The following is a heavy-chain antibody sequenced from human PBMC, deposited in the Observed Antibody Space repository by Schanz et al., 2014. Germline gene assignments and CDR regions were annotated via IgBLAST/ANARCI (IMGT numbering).Heavy chain of an antibody. Sequence: QGQLVESGGGVVQPGKSLRLSCATSGFIFRSFVIHWVRQAPGKGLEWVAVIWSDGTNEYYADSVKGRFTISGDSSKYTVYLQMNSLRADDTAVYYCARIGGSVFDYWAQGTLVTVSS. CDR1: GFIFRSFV. V-gene: IGHV3-33*01. CDR3: ARIGGSVFDY. J-gene: IGHJ4*02. D-gene: IGHD3-10*01. CDR2: IWSDGTNE.